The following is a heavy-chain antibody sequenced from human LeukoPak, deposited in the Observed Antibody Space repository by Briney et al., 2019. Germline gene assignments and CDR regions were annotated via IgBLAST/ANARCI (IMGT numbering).Heavy chain of an antibody. CDR3: AREMITFGGVIVILYDY. CDR1: GYTFTSYG. Sequence: ASVKVSCKASGYTFTSYGISWVRQAPGQGFEWMGWISAYNGNTNYAQKLQGRVTMTTDTSTSTAYMELRSLRSDDTAVYYCAREMITFGGVIVILYDYWGQGTLVTVSS. J-gene: IGHJ4*02. CDR2: ISAYNGNT. V-gene: IGHV1-18*01. D-gene: IGHD3-16*02.